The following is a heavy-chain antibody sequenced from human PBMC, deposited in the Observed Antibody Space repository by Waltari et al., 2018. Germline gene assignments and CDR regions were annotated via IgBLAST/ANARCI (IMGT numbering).Heavy chain of an antibody. CDR3: ARKIAAAGFDAFDI. CDR2: MNPNSGNT. CDR1: GYTFTSYD. D-gene: IGHD6-13*01. J-gene: IGHJ3*02. V-gene: IGHV1-8*03. Sequence: QVQLVQSGAEVKTPGASVKVSCKASGYTFTSYDINWVRQATGQGLEWMGWMNPNSGNTGYAQTFQGRVTITRNTSISTAYMELSSLRSEDTAVYYCARKIAAAGFDAFDIWGQGTMVTVSS.